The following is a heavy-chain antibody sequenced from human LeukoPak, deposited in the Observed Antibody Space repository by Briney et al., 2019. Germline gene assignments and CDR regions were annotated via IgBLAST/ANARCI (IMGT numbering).Heavy chain of an antibody. Sequence: GESLKISCKGSGYTFTTYGVGWVRQMPGKGLEWMGFIYPGDSDTRYSPSFQGQVTISADKSISTAYLQWSSLKASDTAMYYCARRVRRVTGTGSFYYYYMDVWGKGTTVTVTS. D-gene: IGHD1-7*01. CDR2: IYPGDSDT. CDR3: ARRVRRVTGTGSFYYYYMDV. CDR1: GYTFTTYG. J-gene: IGHJ6*03. V-gene: IGHV5-51*01.